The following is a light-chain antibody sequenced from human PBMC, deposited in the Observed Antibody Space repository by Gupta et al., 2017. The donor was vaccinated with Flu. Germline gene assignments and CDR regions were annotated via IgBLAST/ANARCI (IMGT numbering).Light chain of an antibody. CDR2: EAS. J-gene: IGKJ2*03. Sequence: DIQMTQSPSSLAASVGDRVTITCRASQSISSFLNWYQQKPGKAPKLLIYEASNLQSGVPSRFSGSGSGTDFTLTISSLQSEDFATYYCQQSFTTHPYSFGQGTKLDIK. CDR1: QSISSF. V-gene: IGKV1-39*01. CDR3: QQSFTTHPYS.